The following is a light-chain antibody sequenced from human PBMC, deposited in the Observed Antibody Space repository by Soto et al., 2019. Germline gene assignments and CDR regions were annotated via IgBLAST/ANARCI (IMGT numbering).Light chain of an antibody. CDR3: QQYYSFPWT. CDR1: PGVSSF. Sequence: VIWMTQSPSLLSASTGDRVTISCRVSPGVSSFLAWYQQKPGKAPKILIYAASTLQSGVPSRFSGSGSGTDFTLTSSNLQCEDFANYYCQQYYSFPWTFGQGTKVEI. CDR2: AAS. J-gene: IGKJ1*01. V-gene: IGKV1D-8*01.